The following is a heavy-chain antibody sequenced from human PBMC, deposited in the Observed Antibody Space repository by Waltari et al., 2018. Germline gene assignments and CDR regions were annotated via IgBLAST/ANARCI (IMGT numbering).Heavy chain of an antibody. J-gene: IGHJ6*03. V-gene: IGHV4-31*01. CDR3: ARVPRPGSSSWYGDYYYMDV. CDR2: ISYGGRP. Sequence: QVQLQESGPGLVKPSQTLSLTCTVSSGSISSGDYYWSWIRQHPGKGLEWIGYISYGGRPYYNPSLNSLVGISIGRSKNQCSLNLSSVTAADTAVYYCARVPRPGSSSWYGDYYYMDVWGKGTTVTVSS. D-gene: IGHD6-13*01. CDR1: SGSISSGDYY.